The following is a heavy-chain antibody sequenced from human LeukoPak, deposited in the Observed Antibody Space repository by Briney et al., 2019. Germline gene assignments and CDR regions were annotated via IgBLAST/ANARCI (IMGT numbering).Heavy chain of an antibody. Sequence: PSETLSLTCTVSGGSISSYYWSWIRQPPGKGLEWIGYIYYSGSTNYNPSLKNRVTISVDTSKNQFSLKLSSVTAADTAVYYCARAIAVAGNYYYYGMDVWGQGTTVTVS. V-gene: IGHV4-59*01. CDR1: GGSISSYY. CDR2: IYYSGST. D-gene: IGHD6-19*01. CDR3: ARAIAVAGNYYYYGMDV. J-gene: IGHJ6*02.